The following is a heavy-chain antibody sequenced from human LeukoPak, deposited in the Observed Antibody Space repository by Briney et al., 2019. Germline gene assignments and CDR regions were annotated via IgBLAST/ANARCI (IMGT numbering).Heavy chain of an antibody. CDR2: IYYGGST. J-gene: IGHJ4*02. D-gene: IGHD2-15*01. CDR1: GGSISSYY. CDR3: ARYCSGGSCYGGFDY. Sequence: SETLSLTCTVSGGSISSYYWSWIRQPPGKGLEWIGYIYYGGSTNYNPSLKSRVTISVDTSKNQFSLKLSFVTAADTAVYFCARYCSGGSCYGGFDYWGRGTLVTVSS. V-gene: IGHV4-59*01.